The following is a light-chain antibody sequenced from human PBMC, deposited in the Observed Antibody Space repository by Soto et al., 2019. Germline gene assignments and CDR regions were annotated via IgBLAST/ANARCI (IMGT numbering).Light chain of an antibody. CDR3: LLTYSGARV. V-gene: IGLV7-46*01. CDR2: DTN. CDR1: TGAVTTDHF. Sequence: QSVVTQEPSLTVSPGGTVTLTCGSSTGAVTTDHFPYWFQQKPGQAPRTLIYDTNNKYSWTPARFSGSLLGDKAALTLSGAQPEDEADYFCLLTYSGARVFGGGTKLTVL. J-gene: IGLJ3*02.